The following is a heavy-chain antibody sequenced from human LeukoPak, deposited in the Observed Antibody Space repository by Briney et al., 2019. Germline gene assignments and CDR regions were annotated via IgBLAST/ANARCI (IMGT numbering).Heavy chain of an antibody. CDR2: ISISSSNI. D-gene: IGHD3/OR15-3a*01. CDR1: GFRVSGYD. J-gene: IGHJ6*04. CDR3: AREYYGVIFSHYLDV. V-gene: IGHV3-11*06. Sequence: PGGSLRLSCAASGFRVSGYDLNWIRQAPGKGLEWIAYISISSSNIHYADSVRGRFTISRDNANNSLHLQLSSLRVEDTAVYYCAREYYGVIFSHYLDVWGKGTTVTVSS.